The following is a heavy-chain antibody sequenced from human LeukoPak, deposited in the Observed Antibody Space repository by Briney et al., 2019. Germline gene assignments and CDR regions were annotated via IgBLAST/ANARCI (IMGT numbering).Heavy chain of an antibody. CDR1: GGSISSSSYY. CDR2: IYYSGST. D-gene: IGHD6-19*01. V-gene: IGHV4-39*01. J-gene: IGHJ4*02. CDR3: ARHSRIAVAGTGEFDY. Sequence: SETLSLTCTVSGGSISSSSYYWGWIRQPPGKGLEWIGSIYYSGSTYYNPSLKSRVTISVDTSKNQFSLKLSSVTAADTAVYYWARHSRIAVAGTGEFDYWGQGTLVTVSS.